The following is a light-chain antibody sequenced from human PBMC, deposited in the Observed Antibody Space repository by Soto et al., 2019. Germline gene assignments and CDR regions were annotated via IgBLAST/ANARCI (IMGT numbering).Light chain of an antibody. J-gene: IGKJ1*01. CDR2: KAS. Sequence: DIHMTQSPSTLSASVGDRVTITCRASQSISIYLAWYQQKPGKAPKLLIYKASSLDSGVTSRFSGSGSGTEFTLTISSLQPDDFANYYCQQYNTYSTFGQGTKVEIK. V-gene: IGKV1-5*03. CDR3: QQYNTYST. CDR1: QSISIY.